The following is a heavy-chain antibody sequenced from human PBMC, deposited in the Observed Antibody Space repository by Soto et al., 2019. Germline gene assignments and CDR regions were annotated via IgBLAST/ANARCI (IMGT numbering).Heavy chain of an antibody. CDR1: GFSLSTSGVG. V-gene: IGHV2-5*02. D-gene: IGHD3-22*01. CDR2: IYWDDDK. Sequence: QITLKESGPTLVKPTQTLTLTCTFSGFSLSTSGVGVGWIRQPPGKALEWLAFIYWDDDKRYSPSLKSRLTTTKDASKTQVVLTMTNMYPVYTATYYFAHAEYYDSSPTRRWFVPWGQGTLVTVSS. CDR3: AHAEYYDSSPTRRWFVP. J-gene: IGHJ5*02.